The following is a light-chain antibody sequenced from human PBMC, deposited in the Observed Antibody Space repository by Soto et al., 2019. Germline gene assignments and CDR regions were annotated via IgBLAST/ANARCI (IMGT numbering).Light chain of an antibody. J-gene: IGKJ3*01. CDR1: QSVSIN. CDR2: GAS. Sequence: EIVMTQSPATLSVSPGERATLSCRASQSVSINLAWYQHKPGQAPRLLIYGASTSATGIPARFSASGSGTEFTLTISSLQSEDFAIYYCQQYDNWPPVTFGPGTKVDIK. CDR3: QQYDNWPPVT. V-gene: IGKV3-15*01.